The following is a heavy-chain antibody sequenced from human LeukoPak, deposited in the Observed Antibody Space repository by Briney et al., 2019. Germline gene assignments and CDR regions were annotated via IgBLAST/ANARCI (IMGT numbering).Heavy chain of an antibody. CDR1: GYTFTGYY. V-gene: IGHV1-2*02. D-gene: IGHD6-6*01. CDR3: ARDRRGSSSSPKIFGY. CDR2: INPNSGGT. J-gene: IGHJ4*02. Sequence: GASVKVSCKASGYTFTGYYMHWVRQAPGQGLEWMGWINPNSGGTNYAQKFQGRVTMTRDTSISTAYMELSRLRSDDTAVYYCARDRRGSSSSPKIFGYWGQGTLVTVSS.